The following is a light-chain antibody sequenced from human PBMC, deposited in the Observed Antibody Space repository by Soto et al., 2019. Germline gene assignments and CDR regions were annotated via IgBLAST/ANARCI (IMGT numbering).Light chain of an antibody. CDR2: GAS. CDR3: QQYGSSPRT. Sequence: EIVLTHSPGTLSLSPWERATLSCRASQSISSSYLAWYQQKPGQAPRLLIYGASTRATGIPDRFSGSGSGTDFTLTISRLESEDFAVYYCQQYGSSPRTFGQGTKVDIK. V-gene: IGKV3-20*01. J-gene: IGKJ1*01. CDR1: QSISSSY.